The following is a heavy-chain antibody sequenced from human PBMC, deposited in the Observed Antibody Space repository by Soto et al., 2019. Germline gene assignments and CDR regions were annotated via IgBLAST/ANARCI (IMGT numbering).Heavy chain of an antibody. CDR1: GYSFTSYG. Sequence: GASVKVSCKASGYSFTSYGISWVRQAPGQGLEWMGWISAYNGNTNYAQKLQGRVTMTTDTSTSTAYMELRSLRSDDTAVYYCARAHDSSGQWVGLFDYWGQGTLVTVSS. CDR3: ARAHDSSGQWVGLFDY. V-gene: IGHV1-18*01. J-gene: IGHJ4*02. D-gene: IGHD3-22*01. CDR2: ISAYNGNT.